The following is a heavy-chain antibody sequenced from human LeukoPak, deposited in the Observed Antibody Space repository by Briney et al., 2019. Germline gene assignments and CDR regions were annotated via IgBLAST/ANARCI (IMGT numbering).Heavy chain of an antibody. CDR2: IYYSGST. CDR1: GGSIRSYY. V-gene: IGHV4-59*01. J-gene: IGHJ2*01. D-gene: IGHD6-13*01. Sequence: SETLSLTCTVSGGSIRSYYWSWIRQPPGKGLEWIGYIYYSGSTNYNPSLKSRVTISVDTSKNQFSLKLSSVTAADTAVYYCARVYYSSSYDYGYFDLWGRGTLVTVSS. CDR3: ARVYYSSSYDYGYFDL.